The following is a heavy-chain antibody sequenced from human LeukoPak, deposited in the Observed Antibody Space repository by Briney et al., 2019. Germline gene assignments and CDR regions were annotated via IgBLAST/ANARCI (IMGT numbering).Heavy chain of an antibody. V-gene: IGHV3-15*01. CDR1: GFTFSNTW. CDR2: IKSKADGGTT. CDR3: IGYSPFDY. J-gene: IGHJ4*02. Sequence: RAGGSLRLSCVASGFTFSNTWMSWVRQAPGKGLEWVGRIKSKADGGTTDYAAPVKGRFTISRDDSKNTLYLQMNSLKTEDTAIYYCIGYSPFDYWGQGTLVTVSS. D-gene: IGHD6-13*01.